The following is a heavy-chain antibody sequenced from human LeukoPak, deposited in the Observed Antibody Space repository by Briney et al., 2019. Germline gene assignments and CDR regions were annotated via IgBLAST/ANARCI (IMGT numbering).Heavy chain of an antibody. V-gene: IGHV3-30-3*01. CDR1: GFTFSSYA. D-gene: IGHD4-17*01. Sequence: GGSLRLSCAASGFTFSSYAMHWVRQAPGKGLEWVAVISYDGSNKYYADSVKGRFTISRDNSKNTLYLQMNSLRAEDTAVYYCAREAPSDYGDSRNRFDPWGQGTLVTVSS. CDR3: AREAPSDYGDSRNRFDP. CDR2: ISYDGSNK. J-gene: IGHJ5*02.